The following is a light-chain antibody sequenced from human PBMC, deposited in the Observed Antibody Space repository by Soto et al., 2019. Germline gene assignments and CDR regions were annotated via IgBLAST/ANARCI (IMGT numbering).Light chain of an antibody. Sequence: QSVLPQPPSASGTPGQRVTISCSTSNSRSGSNYVYWYQQLAGTAPKLLIYRNDQRPSGVPDRFSGSKSGTSASLAISGLRSEDEADYYCAKWDDSLRVYVFGTGTKVTVL. CDR3: AKWDDSLRVYV. J-gene: IGLJ1*01. CDR1: NSRSGSNY. CDR2: RND. V-gene: IGLV1-47*01.